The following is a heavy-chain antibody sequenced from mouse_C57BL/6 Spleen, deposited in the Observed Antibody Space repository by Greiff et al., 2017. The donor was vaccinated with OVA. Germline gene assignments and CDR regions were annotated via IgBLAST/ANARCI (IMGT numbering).Heavy chain of an antibody. D-gene: IGHD2-5*01. Sequence: VQLQQSGAELVRPGASVKLSCTASGFNIKDDYMHWVKQRPEQGLEWIGWIDPENGDTEYASKFQGKATITADTSSNTAYLQLSSLTSEDTAVYYCTNYSNYDWFAYWGQGTLVTVSA. CDR1: GFNIKDDY. CDR3: TNYSNYDWFAY. CDR2: IDPENGDT. J-gene: IGHJ3*01. V-gene: IGHV14-4*01.